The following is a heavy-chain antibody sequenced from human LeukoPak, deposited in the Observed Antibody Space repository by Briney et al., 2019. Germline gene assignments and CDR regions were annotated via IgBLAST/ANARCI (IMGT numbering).Heavy chain of an antibody. D-gene: IGHD6-13*01. CDR1: GFTFSDHA. Sequence: GGSLRLSCTASGFTFSDHAMHCVRQAPRKGLEWVGYIWYDGSFKYYADSVKGRFTISRDISKNTLFLQMDSLRAEDTAVYYCAKDGQQLAPYSLDYWGQGTLVTVSS. J-gene: IGHJ4*02. CDR2: IWYDGSFK. CDR3: AKDGQQLAPYSLDY. V-gene: IGHV3-30*02.